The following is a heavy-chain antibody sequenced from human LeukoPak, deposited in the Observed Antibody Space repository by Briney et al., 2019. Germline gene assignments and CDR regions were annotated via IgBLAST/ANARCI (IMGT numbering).Heavy chain of an antibody. D-gene: IGHD6-25*01. Sequence: SETLSLTCTVSGGSVSSGSYYWSWIRQPPGKGLEWIGYIYYSGSTNYNPSFKSRVTISVDTSKNQFSLKLSSVTAADTAVYYCARAGGYRRGWFDPWGQGTLVTVSS. V-gene: IGHV4-61*01. CDR3: ARAGGYRRGWFDP. CDR2: IYYSGST. J-gene: IGHJ5*02. CDR1: GGSVSSGSYY.